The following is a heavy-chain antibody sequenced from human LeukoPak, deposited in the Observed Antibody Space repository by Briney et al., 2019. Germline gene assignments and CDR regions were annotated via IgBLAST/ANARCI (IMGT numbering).Heavy chain of an antibody. D-gene: IGHD3-10*01. J-gene: IGHJ4*02. Sequence: GGSLRLSCAASGFTVSTNYMSWARQAPGKGLEWVSVIYSGDTTFYADSVRGKFTISRGNSKNTLYLQMNSLRAEDTAVYYCASILRSSSGYYFDYWGQGTLVTVSS. V-gene: IGHV3-66*01. CDR2: IYSGDTT. CDR1: GFTVSTNY. CDR3: ASILRSSSGYYFDY.